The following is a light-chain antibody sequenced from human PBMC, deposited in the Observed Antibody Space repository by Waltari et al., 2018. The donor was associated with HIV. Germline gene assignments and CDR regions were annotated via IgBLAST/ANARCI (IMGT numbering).Light chain of an antibody. Sequence: DIQMPQSPSSLSASVGDSIPITCRASQSINNFLNWYQQKPGKAPTLLIYVATSLQSGVPSRFMGSGCGTDFTLTISILQPEDFANYYWQQSYTVPAFGQGTRVEI. V-gene: IGKV1-39*01. CDR3: QQSYTVPA. CDR1: QSINNF. J-gene: IGKJ1*01. CDR2: VAT.